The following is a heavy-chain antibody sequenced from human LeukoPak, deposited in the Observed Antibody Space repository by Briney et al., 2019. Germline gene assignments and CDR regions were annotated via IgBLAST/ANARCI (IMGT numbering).Heavy chain of an antibody. CDR1: GYTPTELS. J-gene: IGHJ1*01. Sequence: ASVKVSCKVSGYTPTELSMHWVRQAPGKGLEWMGGFDPEDGETIYAQKFQGRVTMTEDTSTDTAYMELSSLRSEDTAVYYCATSYYYDRVFQHWGQGTLVTVSS. D-gene: IGHD3-10*02. CDR3: ATSYYYDRVFQH. CDR2: FDPEDGET. V-gene: IGHV1-24*01.